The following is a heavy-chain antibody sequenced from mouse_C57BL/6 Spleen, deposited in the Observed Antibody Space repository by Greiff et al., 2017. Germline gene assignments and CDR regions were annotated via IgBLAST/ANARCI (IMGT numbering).Heavy chain of an antibody. CDR3: ARGDLDY. CDR1: GYTFTGYW. J-gene: IGHJ2*01. V-gene: IGHV1-9*01. CDR2: ILPGSGST. Sequence: VQLLQSGAELMKPGASVTLSCKATGYTFTGYWIEWVKQRPGHGLEWIGEILPGSGSTNYTEKFKGKATFTADTSSNTAYMQLSSLTTEDSAIYNCARGDLDYWGQGTTLTVSS.